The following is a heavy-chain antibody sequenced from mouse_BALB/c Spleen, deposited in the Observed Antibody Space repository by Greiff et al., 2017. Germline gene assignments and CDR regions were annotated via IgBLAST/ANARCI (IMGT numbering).Heavy chain of an antibody. CDR3: ARDYGSVYAMDY. CDR1: GFTFSSFG. CDR2: ISSGSSTI. V-gene: IGHV5-17*02. Sequence: DVMLVESGGGLVQPGGSRKLSCAASGFTFSSFGMHWVRQAPEKGLEWVAYISSGSSTIYYADTVKGRFTISRDNPKNTLFLQMTSLRSEDTAMYYCARDYGSVYAMDYWGQGTSVTVSS. D-gene: IGHD1-1*01. J-gene: IGHJ4*01.